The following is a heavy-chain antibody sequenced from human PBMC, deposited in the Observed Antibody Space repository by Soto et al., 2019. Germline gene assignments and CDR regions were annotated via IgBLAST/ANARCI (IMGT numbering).Heavy chain of an antibody. CDR3: ARSVAVPGAHIDY. Sequence: SETLSLTCSVSGGSISCSYWSWIRQSPGKGLEWLGYVYYTGSTNYSPSLRSRVSISVDTSKNEFSLRLSSVTAADTAVYLCARSVAVPGAHIDYWGHGTQVTVSS. CDR1: GGSISCSY. J-gene: IGHJ4*01. V-gene: IGHV4-59*01. CDR2: VYYTGST. D-gene: IGHD6-19*01.